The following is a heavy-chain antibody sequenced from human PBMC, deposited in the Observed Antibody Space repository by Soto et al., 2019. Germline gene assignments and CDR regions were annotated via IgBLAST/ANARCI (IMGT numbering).Heavy chain of an antibody. Sequence: TSETLSLTCTVSGGSISSYNWSWIRQPPGKGLERIGYIYYSGSTNYNPSLKSRVTISVDTSKNQFSLKLSSVTAADTAVYYCARDIAVAGTSWFDPWGQGTLVTVS. J-gene: IGHJ5*02. CDR3: ARDIAVAGTSWFDP. V-gene: IGHV4-59*01. D-gene: IGHD6-19*01. CDR2: IYYSGST. CDR1: GGSISSYN.